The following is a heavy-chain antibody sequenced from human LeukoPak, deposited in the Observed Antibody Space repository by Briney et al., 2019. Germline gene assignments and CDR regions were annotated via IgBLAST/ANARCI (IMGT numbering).Heavy chain of an antibody. CDR1: GGSISSNEYF. D-gene: IGHD3-10*01. Sequence: SETLSLTCTVSGGSISSNEYFWGWIRQPPGKELEWIANIFYTGSTFYNPSLKTRVTISVDTSSNQFSLKLNSVTAADTAVYSCARVKGNYYGSGSYFYYYMDVWGKGTTVTVSS. CDR3: ARVKGNYYGSGSYFYYYMDV. J-gene: IGHJ6*03. CDR2: IFYTGST. V-gene: IGHV4-39*01.